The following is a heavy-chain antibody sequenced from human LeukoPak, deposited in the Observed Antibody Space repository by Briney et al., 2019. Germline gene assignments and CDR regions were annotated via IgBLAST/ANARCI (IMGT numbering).Heavy chain of an antibody. V-gene: IGHV3-7*01. D-gene: IGHD2-2*01. CDR1: GFTFSSYW. CDR2: IKQYGSEK. Sequence: QPAGTLRLSCAASGFTFSSYWLSWVRQAPGKGLEWVANIKQYGSEKYYVDSVKGRFTISRDNAKNSLYLQMNSLRAEDTAVYCCARDSLGGSYQLLSPYYYYYMDVWGKGTTVTVSS. J-gene: IGHJ6*03. CDR3: ARDSLGGSYQLLSPYYYYYMDV.